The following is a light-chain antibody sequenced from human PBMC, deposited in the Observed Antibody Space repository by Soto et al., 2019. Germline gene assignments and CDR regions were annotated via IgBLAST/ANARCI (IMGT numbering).Light chain of an antibody. CDR1: SGDIGAYNY. CDR2: EVS. J-gene: IGLJ1*01. CDR3: SSHGGSNNFYV. V-gene: IGLV2-8*01. Sequence: QSALTQPASVSGSPGQSITISCTGTSGDIGAYNYVSWYQQHPGKVPKLMIYEVSKRPSGVPDRFSASKSGNTASLTVSGLQAEDEADYYCSSHGGSNNFYVFGTGTKVTVL.